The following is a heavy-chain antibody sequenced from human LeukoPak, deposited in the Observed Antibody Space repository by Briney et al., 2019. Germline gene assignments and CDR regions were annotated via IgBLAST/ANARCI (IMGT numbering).Heavy chain of an antibody. CDR3: ARLGSGGL. J-gene: IGHJ1*01. V-gene: IGHV3-7*05. CDR1: GFTFNTLW. Sequence: GGSLRLSCTASGFTFNTLWGTWVRQSPGKGLEWVGNINQDGSEKYYVDSVKGRFFISRDNAKNSLFLQLSSLRADDTAVYYCARLGSGGLWGQGTLVTVSS. D-gene: IGHD3-16*01. CDR2: INQDGSEK.